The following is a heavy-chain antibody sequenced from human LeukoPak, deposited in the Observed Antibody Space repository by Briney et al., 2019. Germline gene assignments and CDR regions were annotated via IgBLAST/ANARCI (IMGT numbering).Heavy chain of an antibody. D-gene: IGHD3-22*01. CDR2: IYTSRST. Sequence: SETLSLTCTVSGGSISSYYWSWIRQPAGKGLEWIGRIYTSRSTNYNPSLKSRVTMSVDTSKNQFSLKLSSVTAADTAVYYCARDAYYYDSSGYRHFDYWGQGTLVTVSS. V-gene: IGHV4-4*07. J-gene: IGHJ4*02. CDR1: GGSISSYY. CDR3: ARDAYYYDSSGYRHFDY.